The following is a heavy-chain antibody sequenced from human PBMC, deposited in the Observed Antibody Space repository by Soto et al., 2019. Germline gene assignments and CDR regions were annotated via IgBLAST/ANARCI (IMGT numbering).Heavy chain of an antibody. V-gene: IGHV1-69*13. Sequence: SVKVSRKPSGCTVSSYAIRWLRQALGQGLEWMGGIIPIFGTANYAQKFQGRVTITADESTSTAYKELSSLRSEDTAVYYCARCPAGVITAPDYYYYGMDVWGQGTTVTVS. CDR2: IIPIFGTA. CDR1: GCTVSSYA. J-gene: IGHJ6*02. CDR3: ARCPAGVITAPDYYYYGMDV. D-gene: IGHD3-10*01.